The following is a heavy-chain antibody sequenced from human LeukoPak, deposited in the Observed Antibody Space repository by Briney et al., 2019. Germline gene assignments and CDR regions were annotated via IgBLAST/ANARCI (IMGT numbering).Heavy chain of an antibody. V-gene: IGHV4-39*07. CDR2: VYYTGST. Sequence: PSETLSLTCTVSGDSISSTIYYWGWIRQSPGRGLEWLGTVYYTGSTDYNPSLETRVTISVDTSKNQFSLNLRSVTAADTAVYYCARSNNGGESYYFHYMDVWGKGTTVTVSS. D-gene: IGHD3-16*01. CDR3: ARSNNGGESYYFHYMDV. CDR1: GDSISSTIYY. J-gene: IGHJ6*03.